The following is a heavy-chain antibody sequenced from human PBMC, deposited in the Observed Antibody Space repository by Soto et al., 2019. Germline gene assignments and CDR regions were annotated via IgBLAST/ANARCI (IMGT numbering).Heavy chain of an antibody. CDR2: IYYSGST. CDR3: ARDNGEQLVGEYCSGGSCHPYWFDP. V-gene: IGHV4-59*01. CDR1: GGSISSYY. Sequence: SETLSLTCTVSGGSISSYYWSWIRQPPVKGLEWIGYIYYSGSTNYNPSLKSRVTISVDTSKNQFSLKLSSVTAADTAVYYCARDNGEQLVGEYCSGGSCHPYWFDPWGQGTLVTVSS. D-gene: IGHD2-15*01. J-gene: IGHJ5*02.